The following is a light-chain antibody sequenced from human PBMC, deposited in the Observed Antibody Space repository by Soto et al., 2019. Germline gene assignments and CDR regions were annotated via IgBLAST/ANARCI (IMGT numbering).Light chain of an antibody. CDR3: QQYYSTPWT. V-gene: IGKV4-1*01. CDR2: WAS. CDR1: QSVLYSSNNKNY. Sequence: DIVMTQSPDSLAVSLGERATINCKSSQSVLYSSNNKNYLAWYQQKPGQPPNLLIYWASARESGVHDRFSGSGSGTDFTLTISSLQAEDVALYYCQQYYSTPWTFGQGTNVDSK. J-gene: IGKJ1*01.